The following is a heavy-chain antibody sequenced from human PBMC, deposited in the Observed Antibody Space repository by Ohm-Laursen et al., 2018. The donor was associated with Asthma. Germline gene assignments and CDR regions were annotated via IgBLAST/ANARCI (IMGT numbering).Heavy chain of an antibody. J-gene: IGHJ4*02. V-gene: IGHV1-69*01. CDR1: GGTFSSYA. CDR3: REEQPDFDY. Sequence: ASSVKVSCKTSGGTFSSYAISWVRQAPGQGLEWMGGIIPIFGTANYAQKFQGRVTITADESTSTAYMELSSLRSEDTAVYYCREEQPDFDYWGQGTLVTVSS. D-gene: IGHD6-13*01. CDR2: IIPIFGTA.